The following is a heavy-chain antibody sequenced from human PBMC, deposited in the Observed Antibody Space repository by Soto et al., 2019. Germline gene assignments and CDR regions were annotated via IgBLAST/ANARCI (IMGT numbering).Heavy chain of an antibody. CDR3: TGITSVRGMDV. V-gene: IGHV6-1*01. Sequence: SQTLSLTCAISVDSVSSNSAAWDLISQSPSRGLEWLGRTYYKSKWNNDYALSVKSRITINPGTSKNQFSLHLYSVTPEDTAVYYCTGITSVRGMDVWGQGTRVTVSS. CDR1: VDSVSSNSAA. J-gene: IGHJ6*02. CDR2: TYYKSKWNN. D-gene: IGHD3-10*01.